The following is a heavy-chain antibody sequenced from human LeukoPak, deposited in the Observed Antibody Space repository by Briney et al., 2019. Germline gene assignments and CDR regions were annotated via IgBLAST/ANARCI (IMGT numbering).Heavy chain of an antibody. CDR1: GGTFSSYA. CDR3: ARVVTDSSSWSSPVPAEYFQH. CDR2: IIPIFGKA. V-gene: IGHV1-69*05. J-gene: IGHJ1*01. Sequence: SVKVSCQASGGTFSSYAISWVRQAPGHGREWMGRIIPIFGKANYAQKCQGRVTVTTNESTSTAYMELSSLRSEDTAVYYGARVVTDSSSWSSPVPAEYFQHWGQGTLVTVSS. D-gene: IGHD6-13*01.